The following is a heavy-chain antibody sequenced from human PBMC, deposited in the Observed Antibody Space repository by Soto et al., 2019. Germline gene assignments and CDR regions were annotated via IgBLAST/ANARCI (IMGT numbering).Heavy chain of an antibody. D-gene: IGHD6-6*01. CDR3: AKAPRRVPARLGYYFDY. CDR1: GFTFSSYA. Sequence: EVQLLESGGGLVQPGGSLRLSCAASGFTFSSYAMSWVRQAPGKGLEWVSAISGSGGSTYYADSVKGRFTISRDNSKNPLYLQMNSLRAEDTAVYYCAKAPRRVPARLGYYFDYWGQGTLVTVSS. CDR2: ISGSGGST. V-gene: IGHV3-23*01. J-gene: IGHJ4*02.